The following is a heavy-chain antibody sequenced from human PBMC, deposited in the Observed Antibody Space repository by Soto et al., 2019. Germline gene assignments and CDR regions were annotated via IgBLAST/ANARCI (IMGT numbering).Heavy chain of an antibody. CDR3: ARRYGGSIDY. Sequence: QVQLQESGPGLVKPSETLSLTCTVSGGSISSYYWSWIRQPPGKGLEWIEYIYYSGSTNYNPSLKSRVTISVDTSKNQFSLKLSSVTAADTAVYYCARRYGGSIDYWGQGTLVTVSS. J-gene: IGHJ4*02. D-gene: IGHD2-15*01. CDR2: IYYSGST. CDR1: GGSISSYY. V-gene: IGHV4-59*08.